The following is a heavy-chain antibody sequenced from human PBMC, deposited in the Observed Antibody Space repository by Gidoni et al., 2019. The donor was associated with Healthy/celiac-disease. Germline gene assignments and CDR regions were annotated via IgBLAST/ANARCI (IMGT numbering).Heavy chain of an antibody. D-gene: IGHD1-1*01. CDR1: GFPFSSYA. CDR3: ARDDTTGTTWGDWFDP. V-gene: IGHV3-30-3*01. J-gene: IGHJ5*02. CDR2: ISYDGSNK. Sequence: QVQLVESGGGVVQPGRSLRPSCAASGFPFSSYAMHWVRQAPGKGLEWVAVISYDGSNKYYADSVKGRFTISRDNSKNTLYLQMNSLRAEDTAVYYCARDDTTGTTWGDWFDPWGQGTLVTVSS.